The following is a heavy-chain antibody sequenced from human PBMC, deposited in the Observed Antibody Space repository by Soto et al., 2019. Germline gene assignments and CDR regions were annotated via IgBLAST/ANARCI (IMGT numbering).Heavy chain of an antibody. J-gene: IGHJ4*02. CDR3: ARADRYYDSSGYYLLLDY. Sequence: GASVKVSCKASGYTFTGYYMHWVRQAPGQGLEWMGWINPNSGGTNYAQKFQGWVTMTRDTSISTAYMELSRLRSDDTAVYYCARADRYYDSSGYYLLLDYWGRGTLVTVS. CDR2: INPNSGGT. V-gene: IGHV1-2*04. CDR1: GYTFTGYY. D-gene: IGHD3-22*01.